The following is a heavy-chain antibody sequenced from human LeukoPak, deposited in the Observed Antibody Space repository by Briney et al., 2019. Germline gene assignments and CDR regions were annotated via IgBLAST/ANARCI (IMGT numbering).Heavy chain of an antibody. Sequence: GGSLRLSCAASGFTFSDYYMSWIRQAPGKGLEWVANIKKDGSEEYYVDSVKTRFTISRDNAKNSLYLQLNSLIVEDTAVYYCARLSTSVAGGDHWGQGTLVTVSS. J-gene: IGHJ4*02. CDR3: ARLSTSVAGGDH. CDR2: IKKDGSEE. D-gene: IGHD6-19*01. CDR1: GFTFSDYY. V-gene: IGHV3-7*01.